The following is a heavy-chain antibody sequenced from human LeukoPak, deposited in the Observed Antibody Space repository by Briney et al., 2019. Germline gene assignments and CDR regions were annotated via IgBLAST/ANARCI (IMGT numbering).Heavy chain of an antibody. Sequence: PGGSLRLSCAASGFTFSSYAMSRVRQAPGKGLEWVSAISGSGGSTYYADSVKGRFTISRDNSKNTLYLQMNSLRAEDTAVYYCARDAKAPTLRLGELSLGSHDAFDIWGQGTMVTVSS. J-gene: IGHJ3*02. CDR3: ARDAKAPTLRLGELSLGSHDAFDI. CDR2: ISGSGGST. D-gene: IGHD3-16*02. V-gene: IGHV3-23*01. CDR1: GFTFSSYA.